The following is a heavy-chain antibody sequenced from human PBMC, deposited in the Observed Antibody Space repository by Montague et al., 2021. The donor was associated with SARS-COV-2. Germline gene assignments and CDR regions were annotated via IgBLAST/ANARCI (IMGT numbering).Heavy chain of an antibody. CDR2: IDYSGST. CDR1: GGSISSGGYY. D-gene: IGHD3-22*01. J-gene: IGHJ3*02. Sequence: TLSLTSTVSGGSISSGGYYWSWIRQHPGKGLEWIGYIDYSGSTYYXPCLKSRVTISVDTSKNQFSLKLSSVTAADTAVYYCARVQGITMIVVVIGAFDIWGQGTMVTVSS. CDR3: ARVQGITMIVVVIGAFDI. V-gene: IGHV4-31*03.